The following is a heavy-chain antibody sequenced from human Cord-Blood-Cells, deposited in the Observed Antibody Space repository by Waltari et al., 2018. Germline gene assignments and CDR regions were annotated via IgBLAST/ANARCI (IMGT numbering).Heavy chain of an antibody. J-gene: IGHJ4*02. Sequence: QVQLQQWGAGLLKPSETLSLTCAVYGGSFSGYYWCGIRQPRGKGLEWIGEINHSGSNNYNPSLKSQVTKSVNTSKNQSSLKLSSVTAADTAVYYCARRSSIAARGWDYWGQGTLVTVSS. CDR1: GGSFSGYY. CDR2: INHSGSN. CDR3: ARRSSIAARGWDY. V-gene: IGHV4-34*01. D-gene: IGHD6-6*01.